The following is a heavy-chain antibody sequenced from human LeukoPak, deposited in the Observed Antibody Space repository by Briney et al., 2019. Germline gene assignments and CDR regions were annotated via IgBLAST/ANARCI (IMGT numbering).Heavy chain of an antibody. CDR1: GGTFISYA. V-gene: IGHV1-69*05. J-gene: IGHJ4*02. CDR2: IIPIFGTA. Sequence: SVKVSCKASGGTFISYAISWVRQAPGQGVEWMGRIIPIFGTANYAQKFQGRVTITTDESTSTAYMELSSLRSEDTAVYYCARERDCSGGSCPFDYWGQGTLVTVSS. CDR3: ARERDCSGGSCPFDY. D-gene: IGHD2-15*01.